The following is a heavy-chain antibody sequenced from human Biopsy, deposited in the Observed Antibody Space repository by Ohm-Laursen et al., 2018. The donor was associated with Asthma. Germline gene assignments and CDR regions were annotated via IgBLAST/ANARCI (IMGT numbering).Heavy chain of an antibody. CDR2: IYSGGTS. J-gene: IGHJ4*02. D-gene: IGHD3-22*01. CDR3: ERGDSSNWSHYYFDY. Sequence: SLRLSCAASGFAVSRDYMFWVRQAPGKGLERVSVIYSGGTSHTADTVRGRFTISRDYSKNTLYLQMHSLRAEDTAVYYCERGDSSNWSHYYFDYWGQGTLVTVSS. CDR1: GFAVSRDY. V-gene: IGHV3-53*01.